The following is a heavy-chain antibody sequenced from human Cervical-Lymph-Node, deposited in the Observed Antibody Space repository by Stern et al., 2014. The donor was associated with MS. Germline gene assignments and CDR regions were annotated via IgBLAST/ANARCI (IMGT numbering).Heavy chain of an antibody. Sequence: QVQLVQSGAEVRKPGSSVKVSCKASGGTFSSHSFSWVRQSPGQGLEWMGQIIPIFNTANYAQKFQGRVTMTADGSTSTAYMELSSLRSEDTAVYYCAREAVDVMVHGAFDIWGQGTMVTVSS. CDR1: GGTFSSHS. CDR3: AREAVDVMVHGAFDI. CDR2: IIPIFNTA. D-gene: IGHD2-15*01. J-gene: IGHJ3*02. V-gene: IGHV1-69*01.